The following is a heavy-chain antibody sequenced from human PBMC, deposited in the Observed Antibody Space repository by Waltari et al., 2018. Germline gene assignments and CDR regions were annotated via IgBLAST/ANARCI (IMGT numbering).Heavy chain of an antibody. CDR2: ISSSSSYI. CDR3: AGYSSLDY. J-gene: IGHJ4*02. V-gene: IGHV3-21*04. CDR1: GFTFSSYG. D-gene: IGHD2-21*01. Sequence: EVQLLESGGGLVQPGGSLRLSCAASGFTFSSYGMNWVRQAPGKGLEWVSSISSSSSYIYYADSVKGRFTISRDNAKNTLYLQMNSLRAEDTAVYYCAGYSSLDYWGQGTLVTVSS.